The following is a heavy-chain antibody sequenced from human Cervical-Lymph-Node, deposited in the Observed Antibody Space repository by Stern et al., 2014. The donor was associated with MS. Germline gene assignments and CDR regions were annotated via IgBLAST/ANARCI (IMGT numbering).Heavy chain of an antibody. Sequence: VQLVQSGAEVKKPGSSVKVSCKASGGTFSSQAINCVRQAPGQWLEWVGGIIPIFGTPNYAQKVQDRVTITADESTSTAYMDLSSLRSEDTAVYYCATPSTVTVGAMDVWGHGTTVTVSS. J-gene: IGHJ6*02. V-gene: IGHV1-69*01. CDR3: ATPSTVTVGAMDV. D-gene: IGHD5/OR15-5a*01. CDR1: GGTFSSQA. CDR2: IIPIFGTP.